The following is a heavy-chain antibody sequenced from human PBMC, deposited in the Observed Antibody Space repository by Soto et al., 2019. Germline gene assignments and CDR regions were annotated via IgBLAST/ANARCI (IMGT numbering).Heavy chain of an antibody. D-gene: IGHD1-26*01. Sequence: GEALKISCASSGLIVTRYSMNWVRQAPGKGLEWVSSISSTTNYIYYGDSMKGRFTISRDNAKNSLYLEMSSLRAEDTAVYYCAKDVEGGSLFRGAFDYWGQGTQVTVSS. CDR2: ISSTTNYI. CDR3: AKDVEGGSLFRGAFDY. V-gene: IGHV3-21*04. J-gene: IGHJ4*02. CDR1: GLIVTRYS.